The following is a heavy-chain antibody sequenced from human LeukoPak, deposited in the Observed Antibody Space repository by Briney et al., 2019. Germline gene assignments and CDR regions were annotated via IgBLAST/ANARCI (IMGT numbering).Heavy chain of an antibody. Sequence: SETLSLTCAFYGGSFSGYSLTWIRQPPGKGLEWIGEINHSGINHFNPSLKSRVTISADTSKKQVFLNLSSVTAADTAVYYCAKKKVDVMGNQYYYYYGLDVWGQGTTVTVS. CDR3: AKKKVDVMGNQYYYYYGLDV. CDR2: INHSGIN. J-gene: IGHJ6*02. V-gene: IGHV4-34*01. D-gene: IGHD3-16*01. CDR1: GGSFSGYS.